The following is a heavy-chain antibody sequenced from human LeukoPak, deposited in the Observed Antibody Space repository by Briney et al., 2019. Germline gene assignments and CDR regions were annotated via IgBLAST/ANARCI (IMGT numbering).Heavy chain of an antibody. CDR2: IIPIFGTA. V-gene: IGHV1-69*06. CDR3: ARDVEVVHYDSSGYYIVEYAFDI. CDR1: GYTFTGYY. Sequence: GASVKVSCKASGYTFTGYYMHWVRQAPGQGLEWMGGIIPIFGTANYAQKFQGRVTITADKSTSTAYMELSSLRSEDTAVYYCARDVEVVHYDSSGYYIVEYAFDIWGQGTMVTVSS. D-gene: IGHD3-22*01. J-gene: IGHJ3*02.